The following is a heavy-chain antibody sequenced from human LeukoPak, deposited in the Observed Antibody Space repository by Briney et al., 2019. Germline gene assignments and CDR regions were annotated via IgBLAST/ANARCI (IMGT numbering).Heavy chain of an antibody. V-gene: IGHV3-9*01. CDR1: GFTFSSYA. D-gene: IGHD2-21*02. J-gene: IGHJ3*02. CDR3: ARVDCGGDCYSRAFDAFDI. Sequence: GGSLRLSCAASGFTFSSYAMSWVRQAPGKGLEWVSGISWNSGSIGYADSEKGRFTISRDNAKNSLYLQMNSLRAEDTAVYYCARVDCGGDCYSRAFDAFDIWGQGTMVTVSS. CDR2: ISWNSGSI.